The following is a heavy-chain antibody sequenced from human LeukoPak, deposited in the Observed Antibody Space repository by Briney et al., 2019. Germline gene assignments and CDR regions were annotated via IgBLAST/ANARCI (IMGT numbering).Heavy chain of an antibody. CDR1: GFTVSSNY. CDR2: IYSGGST. D-gene: IGHD3-9*01. Sequence: PGGSLRLSCAASGFTVSSNYMSWVRQAPGKGLEWVSVIYSGGSTYYADSVKGRFTISRDNSKNTLYLRMNSLRAEDTAVYYCARDEILTGYYGTKYYLDYWGQGTLVTVSS. J-gene: IGHJ4*02. V-gene: IGHV3-53*01. CDR3: ARDEILTGYYGTKYYLDY.